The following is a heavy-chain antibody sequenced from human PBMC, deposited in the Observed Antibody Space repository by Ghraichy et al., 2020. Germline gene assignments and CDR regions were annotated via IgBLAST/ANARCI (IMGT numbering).Heavy chain of an antibody. Sequence: GGSLRLSCAASGFTFSSYAMIWVRQAPGKGLEWVSGISGSGGSTYYADSVKGRFTISRDNSKNTLYLQMSSLRAEDTALYYCAKDRRYSSTYSTFDYWGQGTLVTVSS. J-gene: IGHJ4*02. D-gene: IGHD6-13*01. V-gene: IGHV3-23*01. CDR1: GFTFSSYA. CDR2: ISGSGGST. CDR3: AKDRRYSSTYSTFDY.